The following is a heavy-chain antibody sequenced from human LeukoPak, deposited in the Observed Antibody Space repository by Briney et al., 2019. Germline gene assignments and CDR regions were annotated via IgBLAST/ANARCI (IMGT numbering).Heavy chain of an antibody. J-gene: IGHJ4*02. V-gene: IGHV3-74*01. CDR1: GFTFSSYW. CDR3: ARDFMYSISCTGC. D-gene: IGHD6-13*01. CDR2: IKTDGSST. Sequence: GGSLRLSCAASGFTFSSYWMHWVRQAPGKGLVWVSRIKTDGSSTSYADSVKGRFTISRDNAKNTMYLQMNSLRVEDTAVYYCARDFMYSISCTGCWGQGTLVTVSS.